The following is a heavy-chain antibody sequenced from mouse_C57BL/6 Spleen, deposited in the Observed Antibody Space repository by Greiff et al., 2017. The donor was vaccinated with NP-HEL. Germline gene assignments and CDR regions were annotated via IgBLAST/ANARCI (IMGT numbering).Heavy chain of an antibody. CDR2: IDPANGNT. Sequence: VQLQQSVAELVRPGASVKLSCTASGFNIKNTYMHWVKQRPEQGLEWIGRIDPANGNTKYAPKFQGKATITADTSSNTAYLQRSSLTSEDTAIYYCASHYYGSSDAGGVYYWGQGTTLTVSS. D-gene: IGHD1-1*01. CDR1: GFNIKNTY. CDR3: ASHYYGSSDAGGVYY. V-gene: IGHV14-3*01. J-gene: IGHJ2*01.